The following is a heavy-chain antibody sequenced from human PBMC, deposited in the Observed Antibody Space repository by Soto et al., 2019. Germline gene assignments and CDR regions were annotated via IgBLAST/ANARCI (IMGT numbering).Heavy chain of an antibody. CDR1: GFNFNSYT. D-gene: IGHD2-15*01. CDR3: ARDCSGGSCYPGMDV. V-gene: IGHV3-21*01. J-gene: IGHJ6*02. Sequence: EVQLVESGGGLVKPGGSLRLSCAASGFNFNSYTINWVRQAPGKRLEWLSSISSSGYIFSTDSVRGRFTIYRDNAKNSVYLQINSLRAEATAVYFCARDCSGGSCYPGMDVWGQGTTVTVSS. CDR2: ISSSGYI.